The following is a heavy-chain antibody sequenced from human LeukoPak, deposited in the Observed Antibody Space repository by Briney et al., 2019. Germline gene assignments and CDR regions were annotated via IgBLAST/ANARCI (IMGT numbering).Heavy chain of an antibody. V-gene: IGHV3-53*01. Sequence: GGSLRLSCAASGFTVSSNYMSWVRQAPGKGLEWGSVIYSGGSTYYADSVKGRFTISRDNSKNTLYLQMNSLRAEDTAVYYCARDGFSSGYPYDAFDIWGRGTMVTVSS. CDR2: IYSGGST. CDR3: ARDGFSSGYPYDAFDI. J-gene: IGHJ3*02. CDR1: GFTVSSNY. D-gene: IGHD3-22*01.